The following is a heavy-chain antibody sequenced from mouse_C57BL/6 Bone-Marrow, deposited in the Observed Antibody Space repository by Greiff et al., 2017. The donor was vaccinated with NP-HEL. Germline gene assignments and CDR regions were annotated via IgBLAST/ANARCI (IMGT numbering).Heavy chain of an antibody. V-gene: IGHV1-50*01. CDR2: IDPSDSYT. CDR3: ARQIYYYGSSYFYYAMDY. D-gene: IGHD1-1*01. CDR1: FYTFTSYW. Sequence: VQLQQSGAELGKPGASVQLSCQASFYTFTSYWMQWVKQRPGQGLEWIGEIDPSDSYTNYNQKFKGKATLTVDTSSSTAYMQLSSLTSEDSAVYYCARQIYYYGSSYFYYAMDYWGQGTSVTVSS. J-gene: IGHJ4*01.